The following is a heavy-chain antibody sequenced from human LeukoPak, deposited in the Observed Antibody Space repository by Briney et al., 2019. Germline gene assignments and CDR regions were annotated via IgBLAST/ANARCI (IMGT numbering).Heavy chain of an antibody. V-gene: IGHV3-23*01. CDR1: GFTFSSYA. D-gene: IGHD6-13*01. CDR2: ISGSGGRT. Sequence: GASLRLSCAASGFTFSSYAMSWVRQAPGKGLEGVSGISGSGGRTYYADSVKGRFTISRDNSKNTLYLQMNSLRAEDTAVYYCAKPRYSSSWYWFDPWGQGTLVTVSS. CDR3: AKPRYSSSWYWFDP. J-gene: IGHJ5*02.